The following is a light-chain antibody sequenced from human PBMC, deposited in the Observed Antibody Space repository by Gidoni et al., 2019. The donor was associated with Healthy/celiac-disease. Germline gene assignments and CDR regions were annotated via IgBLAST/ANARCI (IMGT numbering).Light chain of an antibody. CDR3: QQYDA. CDR2: GAS. Sequence: ELVLTKSPGTLSVSPGERATLSCRASQSVSSSYLAWYQQKPVQAPRLLIYGASSRATGIPDRFSASGSGTDFPLTISRLEPEDLAVYYCQQYDAFGQGTQVEIK. V-gene: IGKV3-20*01. CDR1: QSVSSSY. J-gene: IGKJ1*01.